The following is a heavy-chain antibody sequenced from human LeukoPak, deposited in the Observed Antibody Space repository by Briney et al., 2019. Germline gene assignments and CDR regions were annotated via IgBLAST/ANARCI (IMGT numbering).Heavy chain of an antibody. CDR2: VRGSGNSP. CDR3: AKGAFTYGDYAAYFDY. D-gene: IGHD4-17*01. V-gene: IGHV3-23*01. Sequence: PGGTLTLYCSASGFTFSTNVMSWVRRAPGKRLEWVSGVRGSGNSPLYADSVKGRFTISRDNSKSTLSLQMHSMRAEDTAVYCCAKGAFTYGDYAAYFDYWGQGTLVTVSS. CDR1: GFTFSTNV. J-gene: IGHJ4*02.